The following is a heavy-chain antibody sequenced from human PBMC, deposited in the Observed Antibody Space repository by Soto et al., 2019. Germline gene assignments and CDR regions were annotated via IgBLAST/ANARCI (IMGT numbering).Heavy chain of an antibody. V-gene: IGHV4-34*01. J-gene: IGHJ6*02. D-gene: IGHD3-10*01. CDR1: GGSFSGYY. CDR2: INHSGST. Sequence: PSETLSLTCAVYGGSFSGYYWSWIRQPPGKGLEWIGEINHSGSTNYNPSLKSRVTISVDTSKNQFSLKLSSVTAADTAVYYCARGKYYGSGSYYRIPYYYYGMDVWGQGTTVTVSS. CDR3: ARGKYYGSGSYYRIPYYYYGMDV.